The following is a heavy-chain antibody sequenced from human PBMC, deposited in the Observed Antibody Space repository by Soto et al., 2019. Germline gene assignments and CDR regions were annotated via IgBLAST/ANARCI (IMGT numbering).Heavy chain of an antibody. Sequence: ASVKVSCKASGYTFTNYGLNWVRQAPGQGLEWMGWISAYNGYTNYAQKLQGRVTMTTDTSTSTAYMELRSLRSDDTAVYYCARIYGGYGMEVWGQGTTVTVSS. J-gene: IGHJ6*02. D-gene: IGHD3-16*01. CDR3: ARIYGGYGMEV. CDR1: GYTFTNYG. CDR2: ISAYNGYT. V-gene: IGHV1-18*04.